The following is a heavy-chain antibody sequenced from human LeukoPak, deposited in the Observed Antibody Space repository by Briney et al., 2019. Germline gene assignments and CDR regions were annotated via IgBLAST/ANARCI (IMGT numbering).Heavy chain of an antibody. J-gene: IGHJ4*02. V-gene: IGHV3-53*01. CDR3: ATSGWVFTNPFDY. CDR1: GFTVSSNY. CDR2: IYSGGST. D-gene: IGHD2-8*01. Sequence: GGSLRLSCAASGFTVSSNYMSWVRQAPGKGLQWVSVIYSGGSTYYADSVKGRFTISRDNSKNTLYLQMNSLRAEDTAVYYCATSGWVFTNPFDYWGQGTLVTVSS.